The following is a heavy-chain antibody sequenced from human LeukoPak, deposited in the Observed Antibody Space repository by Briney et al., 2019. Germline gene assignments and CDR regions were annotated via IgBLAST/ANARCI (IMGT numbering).Heavy chain of an antibody. Sequence: PGGSLRLSCAASGFTFSSYWMSWVRQAPGKGLEWVANIKQDGSEEYYVDSVKGRFTISRDNAKNSLYLQMNSLRAEDTAVYYCARAIHGLLDAFDIWGQGTMVTVSS. J-gene: IGHJ3*02. CDR3: ARAIHGLLDAFDI. D-gene: IGHD2-21*01. V-gene: IGHV3-7*01. CDR1: GFTFSSYW. CDR2: IKQDGSEE.